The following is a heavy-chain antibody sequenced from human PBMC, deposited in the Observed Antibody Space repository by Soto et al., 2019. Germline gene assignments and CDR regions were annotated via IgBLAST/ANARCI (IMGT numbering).Heavy chain of an antibody. D-gene: IGHD3-10*01. CDR3: ARGDLVGGVVDYYNMDV. CDR1: GFTFSKYA. V-gene: IGHV3-30*04. J-gene: IGHJ6*02. CDR2: IAYDGSTQ. Sequence: GGSLRLSCAASGFTFSKYAMHWVRQAPGKGLEWVSVIAYDGSTQYYADSVKGRFTISRGNSKNTVNLQMNSLRAEDTAVYYCARGDLVGGVVDYYNMDVSGQGPTVTLFS.